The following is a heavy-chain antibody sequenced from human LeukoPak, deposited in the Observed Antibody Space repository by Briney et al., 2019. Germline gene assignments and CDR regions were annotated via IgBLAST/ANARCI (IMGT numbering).Heavy chain of an antibody. CDR1: GYNFTSYY. V-gene: IGHV1-46*01. CDR2: INPRGGST. J-gene: IGHJ3*02. Sequence: ASVKVSCKASGYNFTSYYMHWVRQAPGQGLEWMGIINPRGGSTSYAQKFQGSVTMTRDTSTSTVYMELSSLRSEDTAVYYCARDLGYSYGFYAFDIWGQGTMVTVSS. D-gene: IGHD5-18*01. CDR3: ARDLGYSYGFYAFDI.